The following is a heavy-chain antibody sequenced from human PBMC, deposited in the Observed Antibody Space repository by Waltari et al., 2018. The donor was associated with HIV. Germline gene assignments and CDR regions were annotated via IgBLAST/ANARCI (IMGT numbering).Heavy chain of an antibody. D-gene: IGHD2-15*01. CDR2: ISGSGGST. CDR3: AKDGHIVVVVAATPVSNVGV. V-gene: IGHV3-23*01. CDR1: TFSSYA. J-gene: IGHJ6*02. Sequence: TFSSYAMSWVRQAPGKGLEWVSAISGSGGSTYYADSVKGRFTISRDNSKNTLYLQMNSLRAEDTAVYYCAKDGHIVVVVAATPVSNVGVWGQGTTVTVSS.